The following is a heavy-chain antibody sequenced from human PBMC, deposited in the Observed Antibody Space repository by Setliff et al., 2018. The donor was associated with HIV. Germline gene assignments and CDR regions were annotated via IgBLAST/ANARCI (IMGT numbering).Heavy chain of an antibody. CDR3: ARDHSITPPH. CDR1: GGSISSSSYY. J-gene: IGHJ4*01. D-gene: IGHD3-3*02. CDR2: IKEDGSEK. V-gene: IGHV3-7*03. Sequence: ETLSLTCTVSGGSISSSSYYWGWIRQPPGKGLEWVANIKEDGSEKYYVDSGKGRFTISRDNAKNSLYLQMNSLRAGDTAVYYCARDHSITPPHWGQGTLVTVSS.